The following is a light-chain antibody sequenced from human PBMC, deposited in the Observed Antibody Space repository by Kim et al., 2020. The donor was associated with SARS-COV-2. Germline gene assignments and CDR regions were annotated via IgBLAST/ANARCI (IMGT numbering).Light chain of an antibody. Sequence: DIQMTQAPSYLSASVGDRVTLTCQASQDISKHLSWYQQRPGKAPNVLIYDASNLETGVPSRFSGSGSGTDFTFTISSLQPEDIATYYCQQYDNLPITFGQGTRLEIK. V-gene: IGKV1-33*01. CDR2: DAS. J-gene: IGKJ5*01. CDR3: QQYDNLPIT. CDR1: QDISKH.